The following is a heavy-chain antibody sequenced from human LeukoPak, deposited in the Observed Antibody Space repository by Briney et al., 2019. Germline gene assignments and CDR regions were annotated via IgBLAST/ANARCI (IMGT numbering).Heavy chain of an antibody. Sequence: ASVKVSCKASGYTFTGYYMHWVRQAPGQGLEWMGWINPNSGGTNYAQKFQGRVTMTRDTSISTAYMELSRLRSDDTAVYYCARRSLNWNWYNWFDPWGQGTLVTVSS. CDR1: GYTFTGYY. D-gene: IGHD1-7*01. CDR2: INPNSGGT. J-gene: IGHJ5*02. V-gene: IGHV1-2*02. CDR3: ARRSLNWNWYNWFDP.